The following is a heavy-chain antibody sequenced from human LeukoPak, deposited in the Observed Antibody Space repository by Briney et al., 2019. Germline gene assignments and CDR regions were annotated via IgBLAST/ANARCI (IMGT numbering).Heavy chain of an antibody. Sequence: ASVKVSCKASGYTFTSYGISWVRQAPGQGLEWMGWISAYNGNTNYAQKLQGRVTMTTDTSTSTAYMELRSLRSDDTAVYYSARLFRYCSSTSCSDRGYYMDVWGKGTTVTVSS. CDR3: ARLFRYCSSTSCSDRGYYMDV. CDR2: ISAYNGNT. D-gene: IGHD2-2*01. V-gene: IGHV1-18*01. CDR1: GYTFTSYG. J-gene: IGHJ6*03.